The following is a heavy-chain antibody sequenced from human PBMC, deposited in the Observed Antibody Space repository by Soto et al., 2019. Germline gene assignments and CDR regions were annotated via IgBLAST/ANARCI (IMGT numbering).Heavy chain of an antibody. CDR3: AGVGGYGDYGMDV. V-gene: IGHV4-59*01. J-gene: IGHJ6*02. CDR1: GGSISSYY. CDR2: IYYSGST. D-gene: IGHD5-12*01. Sequence: SETLSLTCTVSGGSISSYYWSWIRQPPGKGLEWIGYIYYSGSTNYNPSLKSRVTISVDTSKNQFSLKLSSVTAADTAVYYCAGVGGYGDYGMDVWGQGTTVTVSS.